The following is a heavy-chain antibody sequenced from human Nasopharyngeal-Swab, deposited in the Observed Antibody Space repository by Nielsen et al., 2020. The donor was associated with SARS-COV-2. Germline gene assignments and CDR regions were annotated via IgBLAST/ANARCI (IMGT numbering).Heavy chain of an antibody. CDR2: ISIGGGGTT. D-gene: IGHD1-1*01. J-gene: IGHJ6*03. CDR3: AKPTGTPLYYYMDV. CDR1: GFTFSNYA. V-gene: IGHV3-23*01. Sequence: GESLKISCAASGFTFSNYAMSWVRQAPGKGLEWVSVISIGGGGTTFYADSVKGRFTISRDNSKNTLFLQMNSLRVEDTAVYYCAKPTGTPLYYYMDVWGRGTTVTVSS.